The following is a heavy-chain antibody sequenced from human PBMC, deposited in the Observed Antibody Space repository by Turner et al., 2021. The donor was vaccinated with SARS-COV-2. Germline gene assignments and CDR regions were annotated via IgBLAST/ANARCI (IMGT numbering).Heavy chain of an antibody. J-gene: IGHJ4*02. Sequence: EVQLVESGGGLVQPGGSLRLPCAASGFTFRSYWMSWVRQAPGKGLEWVANIKQDGSEKYYVDSVKGRYTISRDNAKNSLYLQMNSLRAEDTAVYYCARLHTSSWYFDYWGQGTLVTVSS. D-gene: IGHD6-13*01. CDR2: IKQDGSEK. V-gene: IGHV3-7*03. CDR1: GFTFRSYW. CDR3: ARLHTSSWYFDY.